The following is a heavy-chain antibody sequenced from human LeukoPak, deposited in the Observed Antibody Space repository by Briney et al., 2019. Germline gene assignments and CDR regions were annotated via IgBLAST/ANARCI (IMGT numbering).Heavy chain of an antibody. CDR2: INPNSGGT. J-gene: IGHJ4*02. Sequence: VASVKVSCKASGYTFTGYYMHWVRQAPGQGLEWMGWINPNSGGTNYAQKFQGRVTMTRDTSISTAYMELSRLRSDDTAVYYCARITGYSSGWYGDYFDYWGQGTLVTVSS. CDR1: GYTFTGYY. CDR3: ARITGYSSGWYGDYFDY. V-gene: IGHV1-2*02. D-gene: IGHD6-19*01.